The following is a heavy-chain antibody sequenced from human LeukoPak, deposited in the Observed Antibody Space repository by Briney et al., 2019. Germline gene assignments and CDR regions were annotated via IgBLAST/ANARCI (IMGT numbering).Heavy chain of an antibody. CDR1: GGTFSSYA. J-gene: IGHJ3*02. Sequence: SVKVSCKASGGTFSSYAISWVRQAPGQGLEWMGRIIPIFGTANYAQKFRGRVTITTDESTSTAYMELSSLRSEDTAVYYCARVLPANDYVWGSYGAFDIWGQGTMVTVSS. D-gene: IGHD3-16*01. CDR2: IIPIFGTA. V-gene: IGHV1-69*05. CDR3: ARVLPANDYVWGSYGAFDI.